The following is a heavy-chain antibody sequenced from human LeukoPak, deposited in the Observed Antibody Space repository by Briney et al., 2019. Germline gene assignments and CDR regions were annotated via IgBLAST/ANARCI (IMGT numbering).Heavy chain of an antibody. V-gene: IGHV4-34*01. CDR2: INHSGST. CDR1: GGSFSGYY. D-gene: IGHD3-10*01. CDR3: ARGVRV. Sequence: SETLSLTCAVYGGSFSGYYWSWIRQPPGKGLEWIGEINHSGSTNYNPSLKSRVTISVDTSKNQFSLKLSSVTAADTAVYYCARGVRVWGQGTLVTVSS. J-gene: IGHJ4*02.